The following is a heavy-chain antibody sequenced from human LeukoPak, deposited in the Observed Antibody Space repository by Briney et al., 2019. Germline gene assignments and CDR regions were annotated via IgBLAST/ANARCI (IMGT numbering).Heavy chain of an antibody. J-gene: IGHJ4*02. CDR1: GFTFDDYA. CDR2: ISWNSVNI. Sequence: GGSLRLSCTASGFTFDDYAMHWVRQAPGKGLEWVSGISWNSVNIDYADSVKGRFTISRDNARNSLYLQMNSLRAEDMALYYCAKGTMIVVAVWDYFDLWGQGTLVTVSS. V-gene: IGHV3-9*03. D-gene: IGHD3-22*01. CDR3: AKGTMIVVAVWDYFDL.